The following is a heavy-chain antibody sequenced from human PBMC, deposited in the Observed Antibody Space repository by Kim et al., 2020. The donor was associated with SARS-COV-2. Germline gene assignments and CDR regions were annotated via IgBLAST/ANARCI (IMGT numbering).Heavy chain of an antibody. V-gene: IGHV3-33*01. CDR2: IWYDSRDQ. D-gene: IGHD2-21*02. Sequence: GGSLRLSCVASGFTFRNYGMHWVRQAPGKGLEWVTGIWYDSRDQYYADSVKGRFTISRDNSKNMLYLEMNNLRAEDTAIYYCATDDCNTNSCFGLWGQGTLVTVPS. CDR1: GFTFRNYG. J-gene: IGHJ5*02. CDR3: ATDDCNTNSCFGL.